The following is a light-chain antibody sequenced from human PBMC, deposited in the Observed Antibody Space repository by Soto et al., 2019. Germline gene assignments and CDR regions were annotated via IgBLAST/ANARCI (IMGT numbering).Light chain of an antibody. CDR2: KVT. CDR1: SIDIGAYDY. V-gene: IGLV2-14*01. CDR3: SSYSGISHWV. Sequence: QSALTQRASVSGSPGQSITISCTGTSIDIGAYDYVSWYQQHPGKAPKLMIYKVTSRPSGVSIRFSGSKSGSAASLTISGLQAEDEADYYCSSYSGISHWVFGVGTKLTVL. J-gene: IGLJ3*02.